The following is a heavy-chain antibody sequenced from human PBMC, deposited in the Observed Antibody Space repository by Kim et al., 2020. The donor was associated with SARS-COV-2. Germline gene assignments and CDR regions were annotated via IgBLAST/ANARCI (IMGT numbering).Heavy chain of an antibody. CDR2: INPSGGRT. D-gene: IGHD5-12*01. V-gene: IGHV1-46*01. J-gene: IGHJ6*02. CDR1: GYTFTSYY. Sequence: ASVKVSCKASGYTFTSYYMHWVRQAPGQGLEWMGIINPSGGRTNYAQKFQGRVTMTRDTSTSTVYLELSSLRSEDTAVYYCARDREMATITSDGMDVWGQGTTVTVSS. CDR3: ARDREMATITSDGMDV.